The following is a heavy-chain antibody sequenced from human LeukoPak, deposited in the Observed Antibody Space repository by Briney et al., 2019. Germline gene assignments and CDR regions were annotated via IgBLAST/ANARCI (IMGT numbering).Heavy chain of an antibody. D-gene: IGHD3-9*01. Sequence: PGGSLRLSCIASGFSFSGHWMHWARQLPGKGLVWVSRISPTGSTTSYADSVKGRFTVSRDNAKNTLYLQVNNLRVEDTALYYCARGPHSYTSRYFDKPSDHWGQGTLVIVSS. CDR1: GFSFSGHW. J-gene: IGHJ4*02. CDR2: ISPTGSTT. V-gene: IGHV3-74*01. CDR3: ARGPHSYTSRYFDKPSDH.